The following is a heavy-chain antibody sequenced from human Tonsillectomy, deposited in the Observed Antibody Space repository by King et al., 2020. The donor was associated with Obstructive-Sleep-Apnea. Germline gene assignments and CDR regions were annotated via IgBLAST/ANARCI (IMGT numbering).Heavy chain of an antibody. Sequence: QLVQSGAEVKKPGESLRISCKGSGYSFTSYWISWVRQMPGKGLEWMGRIDPSDSYPNYSPSFQAHVTNSADKSFSTAYLHWGGLKASDTAMYYCARQSSTYYDFWRGYSLAYWGQGTLVTVSS. J-gene: IGHJ4*02. CDR3: ARQSSTYYDFWRGYSLAY. CDR2: IDPSDSYP. D-gene: IGHD3-3*01. CDR1: GYSFTSYW. V-gene: IGHV5-10-1*01.